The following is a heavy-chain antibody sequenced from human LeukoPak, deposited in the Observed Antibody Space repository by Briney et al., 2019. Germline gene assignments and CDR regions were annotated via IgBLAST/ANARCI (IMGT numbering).Heavy chain of an antibody. CDR3: AKERGYGSYYYYGMDV. J-gene: IGHJ6*02. V-gene: IGHV3-9*01. CDR1: GFTFGDYA. Sequence: SGRSLRLSCAASGFTFGDYAMHWVRQAPGKGLEWVSGISWNSGSIGYADSVKGRFTISRDNAKNSLYLQMNSLRAEDTALYYCAKERGYGSYYYYGMDVWGQGTTVTVSS. D-gene: IGHD1-1*01. CDR2: ISWNSGSI.